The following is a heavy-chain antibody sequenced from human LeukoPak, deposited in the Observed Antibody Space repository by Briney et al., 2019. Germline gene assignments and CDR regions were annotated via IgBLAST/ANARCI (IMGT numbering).Heavy chain of an antibody. CDR2: ISSNGGST. CDR1: GFTFSSYA. J-gene: IGHJ4*02. V-gene: IGHV3-64D*09. CDR3: VKGVRGYYDFWSGYYDFDY. Sequence: PGGSLRLSCAASGFTFSSYAMHWVRQAPGKGLEYVSAISSNGGSTYYADSVKGRFTISRDNSKNTLYLQMSSLRAEDTAVYYCVKGVRGYYDFWSGYYDFDYWGQGTLVTVSS. D-gene: IGHD3-3*01.